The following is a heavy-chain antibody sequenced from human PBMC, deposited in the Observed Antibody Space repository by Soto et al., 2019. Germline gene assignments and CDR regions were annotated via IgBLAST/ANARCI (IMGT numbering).Heavy chain of an antibody. J-gene: IGHJ4*02. CDR3: ATEMGATQGPFDN. D-gene: IGHD1-26*01. Sequence: GGSLRLSCVVSVFPFGANAMSWVRQAPGKGLEWVSGLSNTGRRTSYADSVKGRFNISRDNSENTVYLQMNSLRVEGTAVYYCATEMGATQGPFDNWGQGTLVTVSS. V-gene: IGHV3-23*01. CDR2: LSNTGRRT. CDR1: VFPFGANA.